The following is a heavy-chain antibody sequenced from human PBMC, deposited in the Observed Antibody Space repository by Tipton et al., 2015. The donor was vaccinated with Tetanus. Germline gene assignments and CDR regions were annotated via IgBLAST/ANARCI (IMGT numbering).Heavy chain of an antibody. D-gene: IGHD3-10*01. CDR1: GGSVSSGSYY. V-gene: IGHV4-61*01. Sequence: TLSLTCTVSGGSVSSGSYYWSWIRQPPGKGLEWIGYIYYSGSTNYNPSLKSRVTISVDTSKNQFSLKLSSVTAADTAVYYCARAHYYGPDYYYYGMDVWGQGTTVTVSS. J-gene: IGHJ6*02. CDR2: IYYSGST. CDR3: ARAHYYGPDYYYYGMDV.